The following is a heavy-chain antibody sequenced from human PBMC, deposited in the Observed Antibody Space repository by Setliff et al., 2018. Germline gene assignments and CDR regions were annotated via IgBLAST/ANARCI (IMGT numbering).Heavy chain of an antibody. D-gene: IGHD2-21*01. V-gene: IGHV3-48*03. CDR1: GFIFSAYE. Sequence: PGGSLRLSCAASGFIFSAYEMNWVRQAPGKGLEWVSYISSSGDTVYYADSVKGRFTISRDNAKNSLYLQMNSLRAEDTAVYYCARGVFPDVWGKGTTVTVSS. CDR3: ARGVFPDV. CDR2: ISSSGDTV. J-gene: IGHJ6*04.